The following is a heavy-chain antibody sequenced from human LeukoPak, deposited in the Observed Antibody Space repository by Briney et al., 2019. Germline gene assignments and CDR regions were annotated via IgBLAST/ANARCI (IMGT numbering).Heavy chain of an antibody. CDR1: GFSLSNTGVA. V-gene: IGHV2-5*01. J-gene: IGHJ4*02. CDR3: AHKGRGSGSYTM. D-gene: IGHD3-10*01. Sequence: SGPTLVNPTQTLTLTCNFSGFSLSNTGVAVGWIRQSPGKALEWLAVAYWNNDKSYSPSLKSRLTITKDTSKNQVVLKMTNVDPVDTATYYCAHKGRGSGSYTMWGQGTLVTVSS. CDR2: AYWNNDK.